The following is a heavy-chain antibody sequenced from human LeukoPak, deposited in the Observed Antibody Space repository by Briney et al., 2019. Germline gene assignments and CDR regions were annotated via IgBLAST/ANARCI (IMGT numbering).Heavy chain of an antibody. J-gene: IGHJ4*02. CDR2: IYYSGST. Sequence: PSETLSLTCTVSGGSISSYYWSWIRQAPGKGLEWIGYIYYSGSTNYNPSLKSRVTISVNTSKNQFSLKLSSLTAADTAVYYCATLVGSGWTYYFDYWGQGTLVTVSS. V-gene: IGHV4-59*08. CDR1: GGSISSYY. CDR3: ATLVGSGWTYYFDY. D-gene: IGHD6-19*01.